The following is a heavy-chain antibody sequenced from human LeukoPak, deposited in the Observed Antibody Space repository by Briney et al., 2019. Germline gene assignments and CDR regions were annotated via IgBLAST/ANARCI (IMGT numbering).Heavy chain of an antibody. J-gene: IGHJ4*02. V-gene: IGHV3-30*02. CDR2: IRYDGSNK. Sequence: GGSLRLSCAASGFTFSSYGMHWVRQAPGKGLEWVTFIRYDGSNKHYADSVKGRFTISRDNSKNTLYLKMNSLRAEDTAVYYCAKGGDYGDYVGGFDYWGQGSLVSVSS. CDR1: GFTFSSYG. D-gene: IGHD4-17*01. CDR3: AKGGDYGDYVGGFDY.